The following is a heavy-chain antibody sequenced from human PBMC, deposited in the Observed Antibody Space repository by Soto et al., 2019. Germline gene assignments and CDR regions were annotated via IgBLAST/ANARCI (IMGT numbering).Heavy chain of an antibody. Sequence: QVQLVQSGAEVKKPGASVKVSCKASGYTFTSYGISWVRQAPGQGLEWMGWISAYNGNTNYAQKLQGRVTMTTDTSTSTAYMELRSLRSGDTAVYYCARALRMGIVLVPAAPGGYWGQGTLVTVSS. J-gene: IGHJ4*02. CDR3: ARALRMGIVLVPAAPGGY. CDR2: ISAYNGNT. V-gene: IGHV1-18*01. CDR1: GYTFTSYG. D-gene: IGHD2-2*01.